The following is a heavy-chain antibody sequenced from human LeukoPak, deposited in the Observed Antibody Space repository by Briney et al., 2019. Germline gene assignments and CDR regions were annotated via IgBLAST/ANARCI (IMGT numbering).Heavy chain of an antibody. Sequence: ASVKVSCKASGYTFTIYDINWVRQATGQGLEWMGWMNPNSGNTGYAQKFQGRVTITRNTSISTAYMELSSLRSEDTAVYYCARLQSTGYSSSWKYYYYYYMDVWGKGTTVTVSS. J-gene: IGHJ6*03. V-gene: IGHV1-8*03. CDR3: ARLQSTGYSSSWKYYYYYYMDV. CDR2: MNPNSGNT. D-gene: IGHD6-13*01. CDR1: GYTFTIYD.